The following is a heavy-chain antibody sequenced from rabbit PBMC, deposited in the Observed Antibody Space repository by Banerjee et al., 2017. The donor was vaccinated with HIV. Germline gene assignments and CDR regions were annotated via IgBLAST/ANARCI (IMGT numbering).Heavy chain of an antibody. D-gene: IGHD4-1*01. CDR1: GIDFNYNYW. CDR2: IYAGSSGST. CDR3: ARDLAGVIGWNFGL. J-gene: IGHJ4*01. Sequence: QSLEESGGGLVKPGGTLTLTCTASGIDFNYNYWICWVRQAPGKGLEWIACIYAGSSGSTDYASWAKGRFTISKTSSTTVTLQMTSLTAADTASYFCARDLAGVIGWNFGLWGPGTLVTVS. V-gene: IGHV1S40*01.